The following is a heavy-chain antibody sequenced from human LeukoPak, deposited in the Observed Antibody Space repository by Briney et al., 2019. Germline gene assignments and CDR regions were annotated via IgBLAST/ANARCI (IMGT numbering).Heavy chain of an antibody. D-gene: IGHD4-17*01. V-gene: IGHV3-66*01. CDR2: IYSSGRT. J-gene: IGHJ6*02. CDR3: ARDNRLAKTTTVTIYYYFGMDV. Sequence: GGSLRLSCAASGFTVSSNYVSWVRQAPGKGPEWVSVIYSSGRTYYADSVKDRFTISRDTSKNTLFLQMNSLSPEDTAVYYCARDNRLAKTTTVTIYYYFGMDVWGQGTTVTVSS. CDR1: GFTVSSNY.